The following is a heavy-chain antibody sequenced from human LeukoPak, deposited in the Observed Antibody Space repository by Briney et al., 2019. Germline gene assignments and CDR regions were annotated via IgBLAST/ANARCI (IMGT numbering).Heavy chain of an antibody. V-gene: IGHV4-34*01. CDR2: INHYGST. J-gene: IGHJ4*02. Sequence: SETLSLTCAVYGESLSNYYWSWIRQPPGKGLEWIGEINHYGSTNYNPSLTSRITISVDTSKNQFSLKLSSVTAADTAVYYCARLPDYYSRHGAPGWGQGTLVTVSS. D-gene: IGHD3-10*01. CDR3: ARLPDYYSRHGAPG. CDR1: GESLSNYY.